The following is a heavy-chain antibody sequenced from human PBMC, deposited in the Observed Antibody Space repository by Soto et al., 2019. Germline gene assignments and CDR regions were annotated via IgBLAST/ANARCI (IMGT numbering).Heavy chain of an antibody. CDR1: GFTFSSYE. J-gene: IGHJ4*02. V-gene: IGHV3-48*03. Sequence: GGSLRLSCAASGFTFSSYEVNWVRQAPGKGLEWVSYISSSGSTIYYADSVKGRFTISRDNAKNSLYLQMNSLRAEDTAVYYCARAGYSSSWAFDYWGQGTLVTVSS. CDR3: ARAGYSSSWAFDY. D-gene: IGHD6-13*01. CDR2: ISSSGSTI.